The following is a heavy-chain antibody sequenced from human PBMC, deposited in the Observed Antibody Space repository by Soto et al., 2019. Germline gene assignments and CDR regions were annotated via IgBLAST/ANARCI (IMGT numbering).Heavy chain of an antibody. CDR1: GGSISSYY. V-gene: IGHV4-59*08. CDR3: ARQTGWFDP. CDR2: IYYSGST. Sequence: SETLSLTCTVSGGSISSYYWSWIRQPPGKGLEWIGYIYYSGSTNYNPSLKSRVTISVDTSKNQFSLKLSSVTAADTAVYYCARQTGWFDPWGQGTLVTVSS. J-gene: IGHJ5*02.